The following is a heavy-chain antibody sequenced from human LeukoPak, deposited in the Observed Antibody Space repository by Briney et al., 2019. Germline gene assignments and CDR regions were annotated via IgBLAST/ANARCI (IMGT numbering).Heavy chain of an antibody. J-gene: IGHJ4*02. V-gene: IGHV4-59*01. CDR3: ARLMVYAGLGLDYFDY. Sequence: SETLSLTCTVSGGSISSYYWSWIRQPPGKGLEWIGYIYYSGSTNYNPSLKSRVTISVDTSKNQFSLKLSSVTAADTAVYYCARLMVYAGLGLDYFDYWGQGTLVTVSS. D-gene: IGHD2-8*01. CDR1: GGSISSYY. CDR2: IYYSGST.